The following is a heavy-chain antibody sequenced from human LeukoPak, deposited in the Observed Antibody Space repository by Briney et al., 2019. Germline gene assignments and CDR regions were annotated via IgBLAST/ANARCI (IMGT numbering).Heavy chain of an antibody. CDR2: IYYRSKWYN. D-gene: IGHD3-22*01. CDR3: ARVPYYDSWWFDY. J-gene: IGHJ4*02. Sequence: SQTLSLTCAISGDSVSGNSAAWNWIRQSPSRGLEWLGRIYYRSKWYNDYAVSVKSRITINPDTTKNQFSLQLNSVTPEDTAVYYCARVPYYDSWWFDYWGQGTLVTVSS. CDR1: GDSVSGNSAA. V-gene: IGHV6-1*01.